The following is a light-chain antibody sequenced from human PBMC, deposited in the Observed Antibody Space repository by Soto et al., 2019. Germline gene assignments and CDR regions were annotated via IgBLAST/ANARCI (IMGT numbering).Light chain of an antibody. CDR2: DAS. V-gene: IGKV1-33*01. CDR1: QDIRKY. CDR3: QQYDNLPLI. Sequence: IQMTQSPSSMSASVGDRVTITCQATQDIRKYLNWYQQKPGKAPKLLIYDASSLETGVPSRFSGSGSGTDFTFTISSLKTEDFATYYCQQYDNLPLIFGQGTRLEIK. J-gene: IGKJ5*01.